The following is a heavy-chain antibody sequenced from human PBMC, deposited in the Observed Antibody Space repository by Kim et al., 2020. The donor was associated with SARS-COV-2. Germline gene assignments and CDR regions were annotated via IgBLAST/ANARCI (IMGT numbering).Heavy chain of an antibody. V-gene: IGHV4-34*01. Sequence: SPQSRVTISVDTSKNQFSLKLSPVTAADTAVYYCARGLGAVAAAGNWFDPWGQGTLVTVSS. CDR3: ARGLGAVAAAGNWFDP. D-gene: IGHD6-13*01. J-gene: IGHJ5*02.